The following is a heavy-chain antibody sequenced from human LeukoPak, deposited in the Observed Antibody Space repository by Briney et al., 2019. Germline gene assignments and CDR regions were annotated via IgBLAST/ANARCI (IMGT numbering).Heavy chain of an antibody. CDR1: GFTFSSYW. D-gene: IGHD5-24*01. CDR2: IYYSGST. J-gene: IGHJ4*02. V-gene: IGHV4-59*01. Sequence: HPGGSLRLSCAASGFTFSSYWMSWIRQPPGKGLEWIGYIYYSGSTDYNPSLKSRVTISVDTSKNQFSLKLSSVTAADTAVYYCARERKVGDGYNDWGQGTLVTVSS. CDR3: ARERKVGDGYND.